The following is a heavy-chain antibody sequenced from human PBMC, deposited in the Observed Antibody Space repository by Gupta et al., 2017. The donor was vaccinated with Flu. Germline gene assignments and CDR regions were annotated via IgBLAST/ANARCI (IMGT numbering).Heavy chain of an antibody. CDR3: ARDRSEGEWETRVFDP. V-gene: IGHV4-31*03. Sequence: QVQLQESGPGLVKPSETLSLTCTVSGGSISTGGYFWSWIRQRPGKGLECIGYIYYRGSTYYNPSLKSRVSMSVDTSKNQFSLKLSSVTAADTAVYYCARDRSEGEWETRVFDPWGQGTLVTVSS. J-gene: IGHJ5*02. CDR1: GGSISTGGYF. CDR2: IYYRGST. D-gene: IGHD1-26*01.